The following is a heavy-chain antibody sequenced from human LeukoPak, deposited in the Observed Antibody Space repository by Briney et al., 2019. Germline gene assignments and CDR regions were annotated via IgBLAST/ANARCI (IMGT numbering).Heavy chain of an antibody. Sequence: SETLSLTCTVSGYSIGSGYYWGWIRQPPGKGLEWIGNIYHSGSTYYNPSLKSRVTISVDTSKNQFSLKLSSVTAADTAVYYCARHDYGDFRFDYWGQGTLVTVSS. J-gene: IGHJ4*02. CDR2: IYHSGST. D-gene: IGHD4-17*01. CDR1: GYSIGSGYY. CDR3: ARHDYGDFRFDY. V-gene: IGHV4-38-2*02.